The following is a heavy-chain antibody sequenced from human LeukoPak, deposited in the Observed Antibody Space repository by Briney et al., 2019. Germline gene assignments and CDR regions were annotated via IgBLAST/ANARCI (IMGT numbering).Heavy chain of an antibody. CDR2: IYYTGST. J-gene: IGHJ4*02. CDR3: ARDRPGGSSLDY. D-gene: IGHD6-13*01. CDR1: GGSISRDY. V-gene: IGHV4-59*01. Sequence: PSETLSLTCTVSGGSISRDYWSWIRQPSGKGLEWIGYIYYTGSTNYNPSLKSRVTISVDTSKNQFSLKLRSVTAADTAVYYCARDRPGGSSLDYWGQGTLVTVSS.